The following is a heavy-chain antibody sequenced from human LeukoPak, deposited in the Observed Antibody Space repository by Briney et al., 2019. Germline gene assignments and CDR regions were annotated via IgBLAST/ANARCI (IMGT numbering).Heavy chain of an antibody. J-gene: IGHJ4*02. Sequence: ASVKVSCKASGYIFTDYYIHWVRQAPGQGLEWMGWISAYNGNTIYAQKVKGRVTMTTDTSTSTAYMELRSLKSDDAAVYYCARASYCSGGSCYSDYWGQGTLVTVSS. CDR1: GYIFTDYY. D-gene: IGHD2-15*01. V-gene: IGHV1-18*04. CDR2: ISAYNGNT. CDR3: ARASYCSGGSCYSDY.